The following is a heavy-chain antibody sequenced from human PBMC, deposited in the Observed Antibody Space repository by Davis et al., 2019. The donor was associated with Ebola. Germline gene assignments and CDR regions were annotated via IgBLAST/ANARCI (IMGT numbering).Heavy chain of an antibody. V-gene: IGHV1-2*06. CDR1: GYTFTGYN. D-gene: IGHD1-1*01. CDR2: IISNSGGT. J-gene: IGHJ4*02. CDR3: ARGHNFGFEF. Sequence: ASVKVSCKASGYTFTGYNMHWVRQAPGQGLEWMGRIISNSGGTNYAQKFQGMVTMTRDTSISTAYMELSSLRSDDTAVYYCARGHNFGFEFWGQGALVTVSS.